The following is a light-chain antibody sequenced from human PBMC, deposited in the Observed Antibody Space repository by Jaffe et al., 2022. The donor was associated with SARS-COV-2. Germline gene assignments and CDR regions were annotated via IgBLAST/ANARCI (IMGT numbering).Light chain of an antibody. CDR2: SAS. V-gene: IGKV1-39*01. J-gene: IGKJ1*01. CDR1: QSIGKS. CDR3: QQSYSTPWT. Sequence: DIQMTQSPSSLSASIGDRVTISCRASQSIGKSLNWFQQRPGNPPKLLIYSASTLPSGVPSRFSGSGSGADFTLTISSLQPEDFAVYFCQQSYSTPWTFGHRTQVEVK.